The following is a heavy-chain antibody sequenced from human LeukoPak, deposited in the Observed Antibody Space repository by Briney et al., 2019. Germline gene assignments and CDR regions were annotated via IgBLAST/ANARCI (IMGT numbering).Heavy chain of an antibody. CDR1: GFTFSSYA. J-gene: IGHJ4*02. CDR3: ARDWDDGSGSQP. V-gene: IGHV3-30-3*01. D-gene: IGHD3-10*01. Sequence: PGGSLRLSCAASGFTFSSYAMHWVRQAPGKGLEWVAVISYDGSNKYYADSVKGRFTISRDNSKNTLYLQMNSLRAEDTAVYYCARDWDDGSGSQPWGQGTLVTVSS. CDR2: ISYDGSNK.